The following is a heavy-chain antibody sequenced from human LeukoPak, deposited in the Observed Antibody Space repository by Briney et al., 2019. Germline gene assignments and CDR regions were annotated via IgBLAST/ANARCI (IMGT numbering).Heavy chain of an antibody. J-gene: IGHJ4*02. CDR2: ISGSGGST. CDR3: AKAVVVITTTPLDY. D-gene: IGHD3-22*01. CDR1: GFTFSSYA. V-gene: IGHV3-23*01. Sequence: GGSLRLSCAASGFTFSSYAMSWVRQAPGKGLEWVSAISGSGGSTYYADSVKGRFTISRDNSKNTLYLQMNSLRAEDTAVYYCAKAVVVITTTPLDYWGQGTQVTVSS.